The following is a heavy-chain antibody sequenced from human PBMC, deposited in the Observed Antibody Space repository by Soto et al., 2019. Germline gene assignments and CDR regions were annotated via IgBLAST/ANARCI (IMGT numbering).Heavy chain of an antibody. D-gene: IGHD2-21*02. J-gene: IGHJ4*02. Sequence: SETLSLTCIVSGESISSSSYYWGWIRQPPGKGLEWIGSIYYSGRTYYNPSFKSRVTISIDTSKNQFSLELSSVTATDTAVYYCARQRTTVVTQAYFDHWGQGALVTVSS. CDR1: GESISSSSYY. CDR3: ARQRTTVVTQAYFDH. V-gene: IGHV4-39*01. CDR2: IYYSGRT.